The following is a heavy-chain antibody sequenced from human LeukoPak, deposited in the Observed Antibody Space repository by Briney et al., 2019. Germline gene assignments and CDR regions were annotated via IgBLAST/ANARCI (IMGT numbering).Heavy chain of an antibody. Sequence: PSETLSLTCTVSGGSISSSSYYWGWIRQPPGKGLEWIGSIYYSGSTYYNPSLKSRVTISVDTSKNQFSLKLSSVTAADTAVYYCARSAGKRITMVRGVGPRFDPWGQGTLVTVSS. D-gene: IGHD3-10*01. CDR2: IYYSGST. V-gene: IGHV4-39*01. CDR1: GGSISSSSYY. J-gene: IGHJ5*02. CDR3: ARSAGKRITMVRGVGPRFDP.